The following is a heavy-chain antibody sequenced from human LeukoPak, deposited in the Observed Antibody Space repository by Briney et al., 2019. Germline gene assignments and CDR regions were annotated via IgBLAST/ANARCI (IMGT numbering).Heavy chain of an antibody. D-gene: IGHD2-15*01. J-gene: IGHJ4*02. Sequence: SETLSLTCAVYGGSFSGYYWSWIRQPPGKGLEWIGEINHSGSTNYNPSLKSRVTISVDTSKNQFSLKLSSVTAADTAVYYCARGDGICLDYWGQGTLVTVSS. CDR2: INHSGST. CDR3: ARGDGICLDY. V-gene: IGHV4-34*01. CDR1: GGSFSGYY.